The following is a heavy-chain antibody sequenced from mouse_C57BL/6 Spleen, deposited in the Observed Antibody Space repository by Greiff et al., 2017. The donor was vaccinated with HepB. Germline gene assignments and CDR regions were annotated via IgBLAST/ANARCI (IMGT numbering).Heavy chain of an antibody. CDR2: INYDGSST. CDR1: GFTFSDYY. Sequence: EVKLVESEGGLVQPGSSMKLSCTASGFTFSDYYMAWVRQVPEKGLEWVANINYDGSSTYYLDSLKSRFIISRDNAKNILYLQMSSLKSEDTATYYCARDDGYYPMDYWGQGTSVTVSS. CDR3: ARDDGYYPMDY. D-gene: IGHD2-3*01. J-gene: IGHJ4*01. V-gene: IGHV5-16*01.